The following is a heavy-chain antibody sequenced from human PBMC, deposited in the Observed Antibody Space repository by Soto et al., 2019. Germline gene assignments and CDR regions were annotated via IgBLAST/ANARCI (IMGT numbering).Heavy chain of an antibody. CDR2: IIPIFGTA. CDR1: GGTFSSYA. CDR3: AREELPRLDAFDI. V-gene: IGHV1-69*06. J-gene: IGHJ3*02. Sequence: SVKVSCKASGGTFSSYAISWVRQAPGQGLEWMGGIIPIFGTANYAQKFQGRVTITADKSTSTAYMELSSLRSEDTAVYYCAREELPRLDAFDIWGQGTMVTVSS. D-gene: IGHD1-26*01.